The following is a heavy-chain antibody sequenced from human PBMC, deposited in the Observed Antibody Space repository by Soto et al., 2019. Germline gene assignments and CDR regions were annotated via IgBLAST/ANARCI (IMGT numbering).Heavy chain of an antibody. CDR2: ISYDGSNK. CDR1: GFTFSSYA. CDR3: AREKVVITTFEYFDY. D-gene: IGHD3-22*01. J-gene: IGHJ4*02. Sequence: PGGSLRLSCAASGFTFSSYAMHWVRQAPGKGLEWVAVISYDGSNKYYADSVKGRFTISRDNSKNTLYLQMNSLRAEDTAVYYCAREKVVITTFEYFDYWGQGT. V-gene: IGHV3-30-3*01.